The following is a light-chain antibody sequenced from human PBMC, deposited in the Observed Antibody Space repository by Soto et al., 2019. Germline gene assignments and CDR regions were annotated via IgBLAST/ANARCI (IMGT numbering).Light chain of an antibody. J-gene: IGKJ5*01. CDR1: QSVSRY. CDR2: AAS. Sequence: DVQMTQSPSSLAAVWVDRVTITCRASQSVSRYLNWYQHKPGKAPKLLINAASNLRSGVPSRFSGSGSGTDFTLTIDGLQPEDFAVYYCQQSYITPPISFGQGTRLEIK. V-gene: IGKV1-39*01. CDR3: QQSYITPPIS.